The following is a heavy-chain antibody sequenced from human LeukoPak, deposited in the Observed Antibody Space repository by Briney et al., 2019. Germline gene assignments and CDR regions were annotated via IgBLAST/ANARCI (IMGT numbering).Heavy chain of an antibody. CDR1: GFTFSKFA. CDR2: LSGSGGST. CDR3: AKGAYYDILTGYPMHFDY. V-gene: IGHV3-23*01. J-gene: IGHJ4*02. Sequence: GGSLRLSCAASGFTFSKFAMRWVRQAPGKGLEWVSTLSGSGGSTYYADSVKGRFTISRDNSKNILYLQMNRLRAEDTAVYYCAKGAYYDILTGYPMHFDYWGQGTLVTVSS. D-gene: IGHD3-9*01.